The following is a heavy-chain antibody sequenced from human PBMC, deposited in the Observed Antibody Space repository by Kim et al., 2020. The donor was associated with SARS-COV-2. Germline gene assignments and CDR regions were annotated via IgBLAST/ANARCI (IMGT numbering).Heavy chain of an antibody. V-gene: IGHV3-7*01. D-gene: IGHD1-26*01. CDR3: ARGPRGWDSGSFFRY. CDR2: IKQDGSEK. CDR1: GFTFSSYW. J-gene: IGHJ4*02. Sequence: GGSLRLSCAASGFTFSSYWMSWVRQAPGKGLEWVANIKQDGSEKYYVDSVKGRFTISRDNAKNSLYLQMNSLRAEDTAVYYCARGPRGWDSGSFFRYWGQGTLVTVSS.